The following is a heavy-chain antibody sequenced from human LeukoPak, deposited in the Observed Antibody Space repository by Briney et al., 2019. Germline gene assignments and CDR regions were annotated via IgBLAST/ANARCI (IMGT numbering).Heavy chain of an antibody. Sequence: ASVKVSCRASGYTFTGYYMHWVRQAPGQGLEWMGWINPNSGGTNYAQKFEGRVTMTRDTSISTAYMELSRLRSEDTAVYYCARQRLPRPPNWFDPWGQGTLVTVSS. J-gene: IGHJ5*02. CDR1: GYTFTGYY. CDR3: ARQRLPRPPNWFDP. CDR2: INPNSGGT. V-gene: IGHV1-2*02. D-gene: IGHD3-16*01.